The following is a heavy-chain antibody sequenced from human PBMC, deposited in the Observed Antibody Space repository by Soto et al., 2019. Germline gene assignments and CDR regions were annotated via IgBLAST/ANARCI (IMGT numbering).Heavy chain of an antibody. Sequence: EVQLVESGGGLVQPGGSLRLSCAASGLTFSSYWMHWVRQAPGKGLVWVSRINSDVSSTSYADSVKGRFTISRDNAKNTLYLQINSLRAEDTAVYYCALSHTVTTDYWGQGTLVTVSS. D-gene: IGHD4-17*01. CDR1: GLTFSSYW. CDR2: INSDVSST. J-gene: IGHJ4*02. V-gene: IGHV3-74*01. CDR3: ALSHTVTTDY.